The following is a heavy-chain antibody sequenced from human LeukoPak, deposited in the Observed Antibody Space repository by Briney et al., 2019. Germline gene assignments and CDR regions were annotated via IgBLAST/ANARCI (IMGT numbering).Heavy chain of an antibody. J-gene: IGHJ3*02. CDR2: IYYSGST. Sequence: SETLSLTCTVSGGSISSGGYYWSWIRQHPGKGLEWIGYIYYSGSTYYNPSLKSRVTISVDTSKNQFSLKLGSVTAADTAVYYCARGSYWYYDSSGYPLRAFDIWGQGTMVTVSS. CDR1: GGSISSGGYY. V-gene: IGHV4-31*03. D-gene: IGHD3-22*01. CDR3: ARGSYWYYDSSGYPLRAFDI.